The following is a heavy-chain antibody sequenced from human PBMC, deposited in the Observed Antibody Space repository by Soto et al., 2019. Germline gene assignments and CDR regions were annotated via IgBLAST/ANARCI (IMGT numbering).Heavy chain of an antibody. CDR3: ARHGLLDCSSSSCYGPVFDY. CDR1: GNSFSTYW. CDR2: IYPGDSDT. Sequence: EVQLVQSGAEVKKPGESLKISCKGSGNSFSTYWIGWVRQMPGKGVEWTGIIYPGDSDTRYSPSFQGQVTISADKSISTAYLQWSSLKASDTAMYYCARHGLLDCSSSSCYGPVFDYWGQGTLVTVSS. D-gene: IGHD2-2*01. J-gene: IGHJ4*02. V-gene: IGHV5-51*01.